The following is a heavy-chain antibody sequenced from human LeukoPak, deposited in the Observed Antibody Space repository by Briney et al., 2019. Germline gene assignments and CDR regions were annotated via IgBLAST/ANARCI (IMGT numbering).Heavy chain of an antibody. CDR2: IKQDGSEE. CDR1: GFTFSSYW. D-gene: IGHD3-9*01. V-gene: IGHV3-7*03. CDR3: ARGGDILTGYYNIRAFDI. J-gene: IGHJ3*02. Sequence: GGSLRLSCAASGFTFSSYWMSWVRQAPGKGLEWVANIKQDGSEEYYVDSVKGRFTISRDNAKNSLYLQMNSLRAEDTAVYYCARGGDILTGYYNIRAFDIWGQGTMVTVSS.